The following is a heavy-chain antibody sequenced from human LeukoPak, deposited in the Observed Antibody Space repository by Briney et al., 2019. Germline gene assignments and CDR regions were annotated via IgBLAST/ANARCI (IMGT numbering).Heavy chain of an antibody. CDR2: INWNGGST. V-gene: IGHV3-20*04. CDR1: GFTFDDYG. Sequence: GGSLRLSCAASGFTFDDYGMSWVRQAPGKGLEWVSGINWNGGSTGYADSVKGRFTISRDNAKNSLYLQMNSLRAEDTALYYCARDSGGDTYNDYFDSWGQGTLVTVSS. D-gene: IGHD5-24*01. J-gene: IGHJ4*02. CDR3: ARDSGGDTYNDYFDS.